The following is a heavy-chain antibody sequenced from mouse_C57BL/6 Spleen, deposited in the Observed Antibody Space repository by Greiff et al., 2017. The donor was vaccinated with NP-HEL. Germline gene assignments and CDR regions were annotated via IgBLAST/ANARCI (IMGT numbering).Heavy chain of an antibody. CDR2: ISYDGSN. Sequence: VQLQQSGPGLVKPSQSLSLTCSVTGYSITSGYYWNWIRQFPGNKLEWMGYISYDGSNNYNPSLKNRISITRDTSKNQFFLKLNSVTTEDTATYYCARDEDDYEGYFDVWGTGTTVTVSS. J-gene: IGHJ1*03. D-gene: IGHD2-4*01. CDR3: ARDEDDYEGYFDV. CDR1: GYSITSGYY. V-gene: IGHV3-6*01.